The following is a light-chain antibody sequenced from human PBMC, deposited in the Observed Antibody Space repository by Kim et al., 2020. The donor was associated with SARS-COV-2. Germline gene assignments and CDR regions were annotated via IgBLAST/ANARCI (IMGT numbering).Light chain of an antibody. CDR2: DKN. J-gene: IGLJ2*01. Sequence: SSELTQDPAVSVALGQTVRITCQGDSLRSYYASWYQQKPGQAPMLIIYDKNNRPSGIPDRFSGSTSGSTASLTITGAQAEDEADYYCGSRDSDNHLGLFGGGTQLTVL. CDR3: GSRDSDNHLGL. CDR1: SLRSYY. V-gene: IGLV3-19*01.